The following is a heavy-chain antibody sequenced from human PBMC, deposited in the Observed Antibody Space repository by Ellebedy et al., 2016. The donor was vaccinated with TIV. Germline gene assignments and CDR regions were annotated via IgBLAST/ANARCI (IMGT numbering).Heavy chain of an antibody. V-gene: IGHV3-23*01. J-gene: IGHJ4*02. CDR2: ISGSGGTT. Sequence: GGSLRLXXAASGFTFNSYAMNWVRRAPGKGLEWISCISGSGGTTYFADSVKGRFSIYRDNSKNTLYLQMNSLRVEDTALYYCAKARSEVALAAMNYWGQGTLVTVSS. D-gene: IGHD2-2*01. CDR1: GFTFNSYA. CDR3: AKARSEVALAAMNY.